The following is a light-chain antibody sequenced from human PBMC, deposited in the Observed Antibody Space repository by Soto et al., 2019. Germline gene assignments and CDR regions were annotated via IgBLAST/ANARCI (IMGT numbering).Light chain of an antibody. CDR2: DVS. J-gene: IGLJ1*01. CDR3: SSYTISSTLV. CDR1: SSDVGAYNS. V-gene: IGLV2-14*01. Sequence: QSVLTQPASVSGSPGQSITISCTGTSSDVGAYNSVAWYQHNPGKAPKLMIYDVSNRPSGVSSRFSGSKSANTASLSISGRQADDEADYYCSSYTISSTLVFGTGTKLTVL.